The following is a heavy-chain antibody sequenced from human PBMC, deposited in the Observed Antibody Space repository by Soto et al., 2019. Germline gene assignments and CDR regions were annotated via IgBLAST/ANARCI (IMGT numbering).Heavy chain of an antibody. J-gene: IGHJ4*02. V-gene: IGHV4-4*02. CDR1: GGSISSSNW. CDR3: ARVYMVRGTIIRYFDY. D-gene: IGHD3-10*01. CDR2: IYHSGST. Sequence: QVQLQESGPGLVKPSGTLSLTCAVSGGSISSSNWWSWVRQPPGKGLEWIGKIYHSGSTNYNPSLKSRVTISVDKSKNQFSLKLSCVTAADTAVYYCARVYMVRGTIIRYFDYWGQGTLVTVSS.